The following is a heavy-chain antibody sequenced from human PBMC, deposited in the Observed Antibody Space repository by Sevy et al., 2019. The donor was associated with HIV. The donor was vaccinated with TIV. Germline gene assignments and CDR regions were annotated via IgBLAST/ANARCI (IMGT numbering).Heavy chain of an antibody. J-gene: IGHJ6*02. CDR1: GFTFSSYS. D-gene: IGHD3-3*01. V-gene: IGHV3-21*01. Sequence: GVSLRLSCAASGFTFSSYSMNWVRQAPGKGLEWVSSISSSSSYIYYADSVKGRFTISRDNAKNSLYLQMNSLRAEDTAVYYCARVFEDYDFWSGYYDYYYYGIDVWGQGTTVTVSS. CDR3: ARVFEDYDFWSGYYDYYYYGIDV. CDR2: ISSSSSYI.